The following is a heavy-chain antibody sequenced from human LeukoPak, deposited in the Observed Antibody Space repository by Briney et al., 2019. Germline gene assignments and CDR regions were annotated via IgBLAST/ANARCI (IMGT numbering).Heavy chain of an antibody. CDR1: GFTFSSYW. J-gene: IGHJ6*03. CDR3: ARDFPDIVVVPAAIGAGYYYYYYMDV. V-gene: IGHV3-7*01. CDR2: IKQDGSEK. Sequence: PGGSLRLSCAASGFTFSSYWMSWVRQAPGKGLEWVANIKQDGSEKYYVDSVKGRFTISRDNAKNSLYLQMNSLRAEDTAVYYCARDFPDIVVVPAAIGAGYYYYYYMDVWGKGTTVTVSS. D-gene: IGHD2-2*01.